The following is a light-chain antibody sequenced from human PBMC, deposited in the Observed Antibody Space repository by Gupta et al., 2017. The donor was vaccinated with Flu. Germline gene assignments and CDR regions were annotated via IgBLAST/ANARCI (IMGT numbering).Light chain of an antibody. CDR1: RLGSKY. Sequence: SYELTQPVSVSVSPGQAANIPCSGERLGSKYTSWYLQRPGLSPVLLIFHDSKRPSGIPERFSGSKSGDTATLTISGTQVVDEAQYFCQVWDGSGAFFGGGTTLTVL. V-gene: IGLV3-1*01. CDR2: HDS. J-gene: IGLJ2*01. CDR3: QVWDGSGAF.